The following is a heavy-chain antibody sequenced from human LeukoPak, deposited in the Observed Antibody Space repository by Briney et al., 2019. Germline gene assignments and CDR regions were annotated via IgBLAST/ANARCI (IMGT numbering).Heavy chain of an antibody. Sequence: PGGSLRLSCAASGFTFSSYWMHWVRQAPGKGLVWVSRINSDGSSTTYADSVKGRFTISRDNAKNTLYLQMNSLRAEDTAVYYCARENPVGFATYFDYWGQGTLVTVSS. CDR3: ARENPVGFATYFDY. V-gene: IGHV3-74*01. CDR1: GFTFSSYW. J-gene: IGHJ4*02. CDR2: INSDGSST. D-gene: IGHD2-21*01.